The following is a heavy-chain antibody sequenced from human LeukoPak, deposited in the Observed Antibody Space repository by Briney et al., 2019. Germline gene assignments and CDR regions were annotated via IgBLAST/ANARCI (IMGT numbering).Heavy chain of an antibody. CDR3: ATKGRGGYSYGYTLDY. D-gene: IGHD5-18*01. J-gene: IGHJ4*02. CDR1: GFTFSSYA. Sequence: PGGSLRLSCAASGFTFSSYAMHWVRQAPGKGLEWVALISYDGSNKFYADSVKGRFTISRDNSKNTLYLQMNSLRAEDTAVYYCATKGRGGYSYGYTLDYWGQGTLVTVSS. V-gene: IGHV3-30*04. CDR2: ISYDGSNK.